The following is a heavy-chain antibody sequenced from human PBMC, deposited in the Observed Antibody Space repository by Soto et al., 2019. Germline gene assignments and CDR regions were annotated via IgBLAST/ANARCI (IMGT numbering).Heavy chain of an antibody. D-gene: IGHD2-2*01. CDR3: ASTRGTSSITTKWFDP. CDR2: IIPILGIA. J-gene: IGHJ5*02. Sequence: QVQLVQSGAEVKKPGPSVKVSCKASGGTFSSYTISWVRQAPGQGLEWMGRIIPILGIANYAQKFQGRVTITADKSTSTAYMELSSLRSEDTAVYYCASTRGTSSITTKWFDPWGQGTLVTVSS. V-gene: IGHV1-69*02. CDR1: GGTFSSYT.